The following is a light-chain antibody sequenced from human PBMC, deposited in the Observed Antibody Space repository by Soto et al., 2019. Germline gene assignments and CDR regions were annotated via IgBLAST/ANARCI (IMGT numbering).Light chain of an antibody. CDR3: QQYGSSPPT. J-gene: IGKJ1*01. V-gene: IGKV3-20*01. Sequence: EIVMTQSPATLSVSPGERATLSCRASQSVSSNLAWYQHKPGQAPRLLIYGASSRATGTPDRFSGSGSGTDFTLTINRLEPEDFALYYCQQYGSSPPTCGQGNKGDIK. CDR1: QSVSSN. CDR2: GAS.